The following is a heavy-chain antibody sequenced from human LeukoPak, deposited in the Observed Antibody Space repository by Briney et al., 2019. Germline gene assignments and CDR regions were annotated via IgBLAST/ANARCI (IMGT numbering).Heavy chain of an antibody. Sequence: ASVKVSCKASGYTFTSYYMHWVRLAPGQGLEWMGIINPSGGSTSYAQKFQGRVTMTRDMSTSTVYMELSSLRSEDTAVYHCARGGSSGYYYMDVWGKGTTVTVSS. V-gene: IGHV1-46*01. CDR1: GYTFTSYY. CDR3: ARGGSSGYYYMDV. CDR2: INPSGGST. D-gene: IGHD6-6*01. J-gene: IGHJ6*03.